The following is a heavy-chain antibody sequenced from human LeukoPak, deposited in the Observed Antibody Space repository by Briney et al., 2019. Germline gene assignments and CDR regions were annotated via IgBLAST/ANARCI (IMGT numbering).Heavy chain of an antibody. CDR2: INPNSVGT. CDR3: ARNFPYYDILTGYTNWFDP. J-gene: IGHJ5*02. CDR1: GYTFTGYY. V-gene: IGHV1-2*02. D-gene: IGHD3-9*01. Sequence: RASVKVSCKASGYTFTGYYMHWVRQAPGQGLEWMGWINPNSVGTNYAQKFQGRVTMTRDTSISTAYMELSRLRYDAPAVYYCARNFPYYDILTGYTNWFDPWGQGTLVTVSS.